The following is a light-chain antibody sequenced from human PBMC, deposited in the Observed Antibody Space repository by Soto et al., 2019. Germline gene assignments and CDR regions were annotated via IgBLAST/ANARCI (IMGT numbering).Light chain of an antibody. CDR3: QQYGGSRWT. Sequence: EIVLTQSPGTLSLSPGERATLSCRASQSVSSTYLAWYQQKPGQAPRLFIYGASNRATGIPDRFSGSGSGTDFTLTISSLEPEDFAVYYCQQYGGSRWTFGQGTRVDI. J-gene: IGKJ1*01. V-gene: IGKV3-20*01. CDR2: GAS. CDR1: QSVSSTY.